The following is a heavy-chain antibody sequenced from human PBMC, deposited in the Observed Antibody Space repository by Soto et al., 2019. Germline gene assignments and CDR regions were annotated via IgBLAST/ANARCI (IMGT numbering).Heavy chain of an antibody. J-gene: IGHJ4*02. CDR1: GFTFSSYG. V-gene: IGHV3-48*02. CDR3: ARGGAGRSDY. CDR2: ISSGAVTT. D-gene: IGHD6-13*01. Sequence: EVQLVNSGGGLVQPGGSLRLSCVASGFTFSSYGMNWVRQAPGKGLEWVSYISSGAVTTNYADSVKGRFTISRDNAKSSLDLQLNSLRDDDTAVYFCARGGAGRSDYWCQGTLVIVS.